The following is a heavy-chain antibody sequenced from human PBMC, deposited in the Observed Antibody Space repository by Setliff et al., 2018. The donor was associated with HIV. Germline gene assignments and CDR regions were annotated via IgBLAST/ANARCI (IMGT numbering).Heavy chain of an antibody. CDR3: ARAVGYCSSTICYGAWYFDL. CDR1: GYPFTSYG. D-gene: IGHD2-2*01. CDR2: ISAFNGNT. V-gene: IGHV1-18*01. Sequence: SVKVSCKASGYPFTSYGVSWVRQAPGQGLEWMGWISAFNGNTNYAQKLRGRVTMTTDTSTSTAYMELRSLRSDDTAVYYCARAVGYCSSTICYGAWYFDLWGRGTLVTVSS. J-gene: IGHJ2*01.